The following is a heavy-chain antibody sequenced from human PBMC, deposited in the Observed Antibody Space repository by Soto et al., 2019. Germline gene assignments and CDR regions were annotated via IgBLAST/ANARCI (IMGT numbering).Heavy chain of an antibody. V-gene: IGHV4-39*01. Sequence: QLQLQESGPGLVKPSETLSLTCTVSGGSISGNGDYWGWIRQPPGKGLEWIGSIHYSGDTYYNPSLKSRVTVSVDASKNQFSLRLSSVTAADTAVYYCARRGSVAGIYWFGPWGQGTLVTVSS. J-gene: IGHJ5*02. D-gene: IGHD3-10*01. CDR2: IHYSGDT. CDR1: GGSISGNGDY. CDR3: ARRGSVAGIYWFGP.